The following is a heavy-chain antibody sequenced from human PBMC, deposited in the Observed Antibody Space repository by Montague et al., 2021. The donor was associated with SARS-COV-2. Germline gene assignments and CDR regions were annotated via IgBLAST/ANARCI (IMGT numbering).Heavy chain of an antibody. Sequence: SETLSLTCTVSGGSISSYYWGWIRQPPGKGLEWIGEINHSGSTNYNPSLKSRVTISVDTSKNQFSLKLSSVTAADTAVYYCASLTLGYCSSTSCYSDWFDPWGQGTLVTVSS. CDR2: INHSGST. J-gene: IGHJ5*02. V-gene: IGHV4-34*01. D-gene: IGHD2-2*02. CDR1: GGSISSYY. CDR3: ASLTLGYCSSTSCYSDWFDP.